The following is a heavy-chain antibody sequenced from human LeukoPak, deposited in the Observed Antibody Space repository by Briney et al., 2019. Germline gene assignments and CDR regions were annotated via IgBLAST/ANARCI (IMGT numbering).Heavy chain of an antibody. CDR2: IYTSGST. CDR1: GGSISSYY. D-gene: IGHD6-13*01. Sequence: SETLSLTCTVSGGSISSYYWSWIRQPPGKGLEWIGYIYTSGSTNYNPSLKSRVTISVDTSKNQFSLKLSSVTAADTVVYYCAGRGAAGTSRSYYYYYYMDVWGKGTTVTVSS. V-gene: IGHV4-4*09. J-gene: IGHJ6*03. CDR3: AGRGAAGTSRSYYYYYYMDV.